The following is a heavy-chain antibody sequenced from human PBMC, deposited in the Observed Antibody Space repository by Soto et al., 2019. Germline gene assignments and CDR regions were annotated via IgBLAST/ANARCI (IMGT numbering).Heavy chain of an antibody. V-gene: IGHV3-23*01. CDR1: GFTFSSYA. CDR2: ISGSGGST. CDR3: AKDVAHYPAQLAPFWSPAGYYYGMDV. Sequence: GGSLRLSCAASGFTFSSYAMSWVRQAPGKGLEWVSAISGSGGSTYYADSVKGRFTISRDNSKNTLYLQMNSLRAEDTAVYYCAKDVAHYPAQLAPFWSPAGYYYGMDVWGQGTTVTVSS. J-gene: IGHJ6*02. D-gene: IGHD6-6*01.